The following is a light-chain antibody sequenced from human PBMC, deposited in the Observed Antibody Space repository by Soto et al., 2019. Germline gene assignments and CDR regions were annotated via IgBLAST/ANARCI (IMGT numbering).Light chain of an antibody. J-gene: IGKJ2*03. V-gene: IGKV1-5*03. CDR3: QQYNRYPYS. CDR1: QTIFSW. CDR2: KAS. Sequence: IQMTQSPSTLSASVGDRVIITCRASQTIFSWLAWYQHKPGKAPNLLIYKASSLESGVPSRYSGSGSGTEFTLTISGLQPDDFAAYYCQQYNRYPYSFGQGTKLES.